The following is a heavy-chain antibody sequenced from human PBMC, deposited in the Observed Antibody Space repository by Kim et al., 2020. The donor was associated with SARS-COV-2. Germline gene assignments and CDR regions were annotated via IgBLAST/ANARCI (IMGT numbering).Heavy chain of an antibody. V-gene: IGHV4-39*01. CDR2: IYYSGST. Sequence: SETLSLTCTVSGGSISSSSYYWGWIRQPPGKGLEWIGSIYYSGSTYYNPSLKSRVTISVDTSKNQFSLKLSSVTAADTAVYYCARPRSGRDAFDIWGQGT. CDR3: ARPRSGRDAFDI. J-gene: IGHJ3*02. CDR1: GGSISSSSYY. D-gene: IGHD3-3*01.